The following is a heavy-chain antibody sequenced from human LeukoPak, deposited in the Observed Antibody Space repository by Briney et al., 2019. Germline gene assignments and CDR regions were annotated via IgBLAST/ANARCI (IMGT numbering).Heavy chain of an antibody. CDR3: AKSGEAFDI. Sequence: GGSLRLSCAASGFTFSSYGMHWVRQAPGKGLEWVAVISYDESNKYYADSVKGRFTISRDNSKNTLYLQMNSLRAEDTAVYYCAKSGEAFDIWGQGTMVTVSS. J-gene: IGHJ3*02. D-gene: IGHD6-25*01. V-gene: IGHV3-30*18. CDR1: GFTFSSYG. CDR2: ISYDESNK.